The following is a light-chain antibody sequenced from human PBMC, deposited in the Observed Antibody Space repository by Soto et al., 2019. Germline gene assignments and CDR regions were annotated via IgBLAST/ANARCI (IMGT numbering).Light chain of an antibody. J-gene: IGKJ1*01. CDR2: DAS. V-gene: IGKV1-5*01. CDR1: QSISSW. Sequence: DIPMTQSPSTLSASVGDRVTITCRASQSISSWLAWYQQKPGKAPKLLIYDASSLESGVPSRLSGSGSGTEFTLTICSLQPDDFATYYFQQYNSYSSWTFGQGTKVEIK. CDR3: QQYNSYSSWT.